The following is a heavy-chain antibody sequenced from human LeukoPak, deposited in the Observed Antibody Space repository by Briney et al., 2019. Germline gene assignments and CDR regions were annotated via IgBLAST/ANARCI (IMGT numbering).Heavy chain of an antibody. Sequence: GGSLRLSCAASGFTSSNYWMSWVRQAPGKGLEWVANIKQDGSEKYYVDSVKGRFTISRDNAKNSLYLQMNSLRAEDTAIYYCAKPSIRGEDYLDYWGQGTLVTVSS. CDR3: AKPSIRGEDYLDY. D-gene: IGHD7-27*01. J-gene: IGHJ4*02. CDR1: GFTSSNYW. V-gene: IGHV3-7*01. CDR2: IKQDGSEK.